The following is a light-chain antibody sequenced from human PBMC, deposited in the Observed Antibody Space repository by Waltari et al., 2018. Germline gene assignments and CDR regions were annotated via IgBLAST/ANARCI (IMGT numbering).Light chain of an antibody. CDR1: QGIGSH. CDR2: AAV. V-gene: IGKV1-9*01. Sequence: IQLTQPPSSLSASVGDRVTITCRASQGIGSHLAWYQQKPGKAPKLLIYAAVILQSGGPSRFSGSGSGTDFTLTISSLQPEDFATYYCQQLDFYPITFGQGTRLEIK. CDR3: QQLDFYPIT. J-gene: IGKJ5*01.